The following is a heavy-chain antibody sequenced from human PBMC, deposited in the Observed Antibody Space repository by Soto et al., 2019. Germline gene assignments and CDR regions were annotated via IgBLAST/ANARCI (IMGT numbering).Heavy chain of an antibody. D-gene: IGHD1-26*01. CDR1: GFTFSSYG. J-gene: IGHJ6*03. CDR3: AKAGGPYYYYYMDV. V-gene: IGHV3-30*18. Sequence: GGSLRLSCAASGFTFSSYGMHWVRQAPGKGLEWVAVISYDGSNKYHADSVKGRFTISRDNSKNTLYLQMNSLRAEDTALYFCAKAGGPYYYYYMDVWGKGTTVTVSS. CDR2: ISYDGSNK.